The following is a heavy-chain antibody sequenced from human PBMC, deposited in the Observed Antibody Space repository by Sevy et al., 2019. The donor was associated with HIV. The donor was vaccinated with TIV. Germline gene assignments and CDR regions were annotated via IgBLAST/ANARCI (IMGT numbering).Heavy chain of an antibody. V-gene: IGHV4-61*08. CDR1: GVSVSSGGYY. CDR3: ARLSGTYYPFDI. CDR2: IYHTGSS. Sequence: SETLSLTCSVSGVSVSSGGYYWTWIRQSPGKGLEWITYIYHTGSSTYNPSLKNRLTILVDKSKDQLSLTLNSMTSADTAVYFCARLSGTYYPFDICRQGTLVTVSS. D-gene: IGHD1-26*01. J-gene: IGHJ4*02.